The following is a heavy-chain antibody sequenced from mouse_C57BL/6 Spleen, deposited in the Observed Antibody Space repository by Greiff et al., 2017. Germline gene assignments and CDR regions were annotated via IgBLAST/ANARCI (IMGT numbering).Heavy chain of an antibody. V-gene: IGHV1-69*01. CDR3: ARPHYYGSSHYAMDY. CDR1: GYTFTSYW. J-gene: IGHJ4*01. CDR2: IDPSDSYT. D-gene: IGHD1-1*01. Sequence: QVQLQQPGAELVMPGASVKLSCKASGYTFTSYWMHWVKQRPGQGLEWIGEIDPSDSYTNYNQKFKGKSTLTVDKSSSTAYMQLSSLTSEDSAVYYCARPHYYGSSHYAMDYWGQGTSVTVSS.